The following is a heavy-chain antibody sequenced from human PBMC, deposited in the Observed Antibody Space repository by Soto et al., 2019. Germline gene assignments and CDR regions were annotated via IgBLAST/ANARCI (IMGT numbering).Heavy chain of an antibody. Sequence: SVKVSCKASGGTFSSYAISWVRQAPGQGLEWMGGIIPIFGTANYAQKFQGRVTITADESTSTAYMELSSLRSEDTAVYYCVRLYGDYEEYYYYYGMDVWGQGTTVTVSS. CDR2: IIPIFGTA. J-gene: IGHJ6*02. CDR3: VRLYGDYEEYYYYYGMDV. D-gene: IGHD4-17*01. CDR1: GGTFSSYA. V-gene: IGHV1-69*13.